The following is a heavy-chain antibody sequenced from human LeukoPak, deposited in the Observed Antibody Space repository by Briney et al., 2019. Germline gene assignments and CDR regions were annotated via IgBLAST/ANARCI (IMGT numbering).Heavy chain of an antibody. D-gene: IGHD3-22*01. Sequence: SETLSPTCTVSGGSISRYYWSWIRQPPGKGLEWIGYIYYSGSTNYNPSLKSRVTISVDTSKNQFSLKLSSVTAADTAVYYCARGTINYYDSSGFFDYWGQGTLVTVSS. CDR3: ARGTINYYDSSGFFDY. V-gene: IGHV4-59*01. J-gene: IGHJ4*02. CDR1: GGSISRYY. CDR2: IYYSGST.